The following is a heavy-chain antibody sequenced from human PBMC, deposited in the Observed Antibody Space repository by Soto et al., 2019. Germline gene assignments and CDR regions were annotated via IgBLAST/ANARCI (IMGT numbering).Heavy chain of an antibody. CDR2: IYPGDSDT. D-gene: IGHD6-13*01. CDR3: ARDGAAAGTLYYYGMDV. Sequence: GESLKISCKGSGYSFTSYWIGWVRQMPGKGLEWMGIIYPGDSDTRYSPSFQGQVTISADKSISTAYLQWSSLKASDTAMYYCARDGAAAGTLYYYGMDVWGQGTTVTVSS. V-gene: IGHV5-51*01. J-gene: IGHJ6*02. CDR1: GYSFTSYW.